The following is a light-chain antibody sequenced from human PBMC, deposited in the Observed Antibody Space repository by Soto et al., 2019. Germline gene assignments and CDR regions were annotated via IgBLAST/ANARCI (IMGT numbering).Light chain of an antibody. V-gene: IGLV2-11*01. CDR1: SSDVGGYNY. CDR3: CSYAGSYTVV. CDR2: DVS. Sequence: QSALTQPRSVSGSPGQSVTISCTGTSSDVGGYNYVSWYQQHPGKAPKLMIYDVSKRPSGVPDRFSGSKSGNTASLTISGXXAEDXXDYYCCSYAGSYTVVFGGGTKLTVL. J-gene: IGLJ2*01.